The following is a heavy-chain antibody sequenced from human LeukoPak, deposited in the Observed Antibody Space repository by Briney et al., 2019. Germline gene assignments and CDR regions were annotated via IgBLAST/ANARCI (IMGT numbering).Heavy chain of an antibody. CDR3: ARSGNGMDV. J-gene: IGHJ6*02. Sequence: ASVKVSCKASGYTFTGYYVHWVRQAHGQGLEWMGWINPNSGGTNYAQNFQGRFTMTRDTSISTAYMELSRLRPDDTAVYYCARSGNGMDVWGQGTTVTVSS. D-gene: IGHD6-25*01. CDR2: INPNSGGT. CDR1: GYTFTGYY. V-gene: IGHV1-2*02.